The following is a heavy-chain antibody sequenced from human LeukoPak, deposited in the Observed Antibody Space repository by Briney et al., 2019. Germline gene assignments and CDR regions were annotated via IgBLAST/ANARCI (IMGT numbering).Heavy chain of an antibody. D-gene: IGHD1-7*01. CDR3: ARDSGNYLDAFDI. CDR1: GFTFSSYS. Sequence: GGSLRLSCAASGFTFSSYSMNWVRQAPGKGLEWVSYISSSSSTIYYADSVKGRFTISRDNAKNSLYLQMNSLRAEDTAVYYCARDSGNYLDAFDIWGQGTMVTVSS. CDR2: ISSSSSTI. V-gene: IGHV3-48*04. J-gene: IGHJ3*02.